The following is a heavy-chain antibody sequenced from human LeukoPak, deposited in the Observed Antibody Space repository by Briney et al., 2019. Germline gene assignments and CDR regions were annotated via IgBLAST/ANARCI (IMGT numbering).Heavy chain of an antibody. J-gene: IGHJ4*02. CDR1: GGTFSSYA. Sequence: GASVKVSCKASGGTFSSYANSWVRQAPGQGLEWMGRIIPIFGTANYAQKFQGRVAITTDESTSTAYMELSSLRSEDTAVYYCALDSSSTVDYWGQGTLVTVSS. CDR2: IIPIFGTA. D-gene: IGHD6-6*01. CDR3: ALDSSSTVDY. V-gene: IGHV1-69*05.